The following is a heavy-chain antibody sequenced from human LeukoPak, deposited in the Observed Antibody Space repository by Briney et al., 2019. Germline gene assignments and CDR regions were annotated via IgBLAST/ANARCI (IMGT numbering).Heavy chain of an antibody. CDR1: GGTFNSYS. J-gene: IGHJ4*02. Sequence: ASVKVSCKASGGTFNSYSITWVRQAPGQGLEWMGGIIPIFGTANYAQKFQGRVTITADESTSTAYMEVSSLRSEDTAVYYCARGDCASGSYYNENYFDYWGQGTLVTVSS. CDR3: ARGDCASGSYYNENYFDY. V-gene: IGHV1-69*13. D-gene: IGHD3-10*01. CDR2: IIPIFGTA.